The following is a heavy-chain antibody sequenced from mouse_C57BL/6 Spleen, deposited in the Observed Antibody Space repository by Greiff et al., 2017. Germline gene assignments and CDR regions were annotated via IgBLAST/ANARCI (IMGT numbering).Heavy chain of an antibody. CDR1: GYTFTDYE. CDR2: IDPETGGT. V-gene: IGHV1-15*01. Sequence: QVQLQQSGAELVRPGASVTLSCKASGYTFTDYEMHWVKQTPVHGLEWIGAIDPETGGTAYNQKFKGKAILTADKSSSTAYMELRSLTSEDSAVYYCTRKLGGYYFAYWGQGTLVTVSA. J-gene: IGHJ3*01. D-gene: IGHD2-3*01. CDR3: TRKLGGYYFAY.